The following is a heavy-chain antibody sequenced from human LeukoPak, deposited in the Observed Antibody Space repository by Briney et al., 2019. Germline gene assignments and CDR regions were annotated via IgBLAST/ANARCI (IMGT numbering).Heavy chain of an antibody. CDR2: IYPGDSDT. D-gene: IGHD3-10*01. V-gene: IGHV5-51*01. J-gene: IGHJ6*03. CDR1: GYSFTSYW. Sequence: GESLNISCKGSGYSFTSYWIGWVRQMPGKGLEWMGIIYPGDSDTRYSPSFQGQVTISADKSISTAYLQWSSLKASDTAMYYCARNRLIYGSGSYRYYYYYYMDVWGKGTTVTVSS. CDR3: ARNRLIYGSGSYRYYYYYYMDV.